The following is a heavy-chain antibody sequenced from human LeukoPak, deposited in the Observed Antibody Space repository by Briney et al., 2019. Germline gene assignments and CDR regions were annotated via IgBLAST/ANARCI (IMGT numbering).Heavy chain of an antibody. V-gene: IGHV4-39*07. Sequence: SETLSLTCTVSGGSISSSCCSWGWVRQPPGKGLEWIGSAHYSGSTYYNPSLKSRVTISVDTSKNQFSLKLSSVTAADTAVYYCARLTGTYYYYYMDVWGKGTTVTVSS. D-gene: IGHD1-7*01. J-gene: IGHJ6*03. CDR3: ARLTGTYYYYYMDV. CDR1: GGSISSSCCS. CDR2: AHYSGST.